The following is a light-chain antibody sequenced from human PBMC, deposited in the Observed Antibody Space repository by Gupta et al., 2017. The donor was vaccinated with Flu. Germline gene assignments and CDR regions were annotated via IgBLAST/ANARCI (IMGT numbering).Light chain of an antibody. CDR1: QVISSW. CDR3: QQYNTYPPT. V-gene: IGKV1D-16*01. Sequence: DIHMTQSPSSLSASVGDRVTITCRPSQVISSWLPWYQHKPGKAPKSLIYAASNLQSGVPSRFSGSGSGTDFTLTISSLQPEDFATYYCQQYNTYPPTFGGGTKVEIK. CDR2: AAS. J-gene: IGKJ4*01.